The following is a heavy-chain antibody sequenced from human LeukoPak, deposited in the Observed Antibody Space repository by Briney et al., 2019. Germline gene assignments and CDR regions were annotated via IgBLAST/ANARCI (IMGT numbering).Heavy chain of an antibody. CDR2: IKQDGSEK. D-gene: IGHD6-13*01. Sequence: GGSLRLSCAASGFTFGSYWMSWVRQAPGKGLEWVANIKQDGSEKYYVDSVKGRFTISRDNAKNSLYLQMNSLRAEDTAVYYCARDVLIAAAGTLLLNYWGQGTRVTVSS. V-gene: IGHV3-7*05. J-gene: IGHJ4*02. CDR1: GFTFGSYW. CDR3: ARDVLIAAAGTLLLNY.